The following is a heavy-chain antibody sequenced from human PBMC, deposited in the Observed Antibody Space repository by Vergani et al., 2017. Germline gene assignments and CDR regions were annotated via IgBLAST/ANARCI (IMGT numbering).Heavy chain of an antibody. CDR3: ARPGLVVGFQH. CDR2: INPDDSHI. D-gene: IGHD3-22*01. V-gene: IGHV5-51*03. Sequence: EVQLVQSGAEVKKPGESLKISCKGSGYSFNSYWIGWVRQMPGKGLEWMGIINPDDSHIRHSPSFQGQVTISADKSTSTAYLQWSSLKASDTAIYYCARPGLVVGFQHWGQGTLVTVSS. CDR1: GYSFNSYW. J-gene: IGHJ1*01.